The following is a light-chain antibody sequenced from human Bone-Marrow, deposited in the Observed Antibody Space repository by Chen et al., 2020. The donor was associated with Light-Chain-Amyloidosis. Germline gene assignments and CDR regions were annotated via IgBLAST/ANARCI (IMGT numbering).Light chain of an antibody. V-gene: IGLV2-8*01. CDR3: SEYAGSNNVV. Sequence: QSALTQPPSASGSPGQSVTIPYTGTGSDVGGYNYVSWYQQHPGKAPKLMIYEVSKRPPGVPDRFSCSKSGHTASLTVSGLQAEDEADYYCSEYAGSNNVVFGGGTRLTVL. J-gene: IGLJ2*01. CDR1: GSDVGGYNY. CDR2: EVS.